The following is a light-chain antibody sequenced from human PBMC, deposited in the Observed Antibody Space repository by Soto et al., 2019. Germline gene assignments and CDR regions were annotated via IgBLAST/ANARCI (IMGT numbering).Light chain of an antibody. Sequence: QSALTQPASVSGSPGQSITISCTGTSSDVGSHNLVSWYQQHPGQAPKLMIYEVSKRPSGVSARFSASKSGNTASLTISGLQAEDEADYYCCSYGGSRAVFGGGIQLTVL. J-gene: IGLJ7*01. CDR2: EVS. CDR1: SSDVGSHNL. CDR3: CSYGGSRAV. V-gene: IGLV2-23*02.